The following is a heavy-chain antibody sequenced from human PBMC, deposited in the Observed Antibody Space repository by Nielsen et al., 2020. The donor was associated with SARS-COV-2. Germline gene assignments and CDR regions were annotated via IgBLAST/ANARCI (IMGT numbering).Heavy chain of an antibody. CDR3: ARKSFIRLVVPAAPRDYYYYYMDV. CDR1: GFTFSSLW. J-gene: IGHJ6*03. V-gene: IGHV3-7*01. Sequence: GESLKISCAASGFTFSSLWMSWVRQVPGKGLEWVADIKPDGSEKVYVDSVKGRFTISRDNAKNSMSLQMNSLRDEDTAVYYCARKSFIRLVVPAAPRDYYYYYMDVWGKGTTVTVSS. D-gene: IGHD2-2*01. CDR2: IKPDGSEK.